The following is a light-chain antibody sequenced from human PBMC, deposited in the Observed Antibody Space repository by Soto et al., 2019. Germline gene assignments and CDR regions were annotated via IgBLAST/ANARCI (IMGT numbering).Light chain of an antibody. CDR2: DTS. CDR3: QQYSNWPPIT. CDR1: QSVSIH. J-gene: IGKJ5*01. V-gene: IGKV3-15*01. Sequence: ETVMTQSPGTLSVSLGERATLSCGASQSVSIHLAWYQQKPGQAPRLLIYDTSTRATGIPARSSGSGSGTEFTLTISSLQSEDFAVYYCQQYSNWPPITFGQGTRLEI.